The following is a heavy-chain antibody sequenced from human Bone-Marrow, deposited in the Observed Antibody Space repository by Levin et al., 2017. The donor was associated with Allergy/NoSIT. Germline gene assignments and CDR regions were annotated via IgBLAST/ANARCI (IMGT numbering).Heavy chain of an antibody. Sequence: GGSLRLSCAASGFTFSGAWLNWVRQAPGKGLEWVVCLKSKTDSGTTDYAAPVKGRFTISRDDSKNTLYLQMNNLKTEDTAVYYCALLEDYYGSGGNWGQGTLVTVSS. CDR3: ALLEDYYGSGGN. D-gene: IGHD3-10*01. J-gene: IGHJ4*02. CDR1: GFTFSGAW. CDR2: LKSKTDSGTT. V-gene: IGHV3-15*07.